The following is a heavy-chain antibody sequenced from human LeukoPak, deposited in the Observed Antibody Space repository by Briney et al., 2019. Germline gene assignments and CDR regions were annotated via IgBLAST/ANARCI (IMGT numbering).Heavy chain of an antibody. CDR2: IYTSGST. CDR3: ARHIPLDFWSGYYLYYYYYMDV. V-gene: IGHV4-4*09. D-gene: IGHD3-3*01. J-gene: IGHJ6*03. Sequence: SSETLSLTCTVSGGSISSYYWSWIRQPPGKGLEWIGYIYTSGSTNYNPSLKSRVTISVDTSKNQFSLKLSSVTAADTAVYYCARHIPLDFWSGYYLYYYYYMDVWGKGTTVTVSS. CDR1: GGSISSYY.